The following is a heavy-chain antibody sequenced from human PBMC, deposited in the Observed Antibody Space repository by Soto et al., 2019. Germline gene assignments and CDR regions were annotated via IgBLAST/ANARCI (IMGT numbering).Heavy chain of an antibody. D-gene: IGHD2-2*01. V-gene: IGHV4-34*01. Sequence: SETLSLTCAVYGGSFSGYYWSWIRQPPGKGLEWIGEINHSGSTNYNPSLKSRVTISVDTSKNQFSLKLSSVTAADTAVYYCARGHCSSTSCYDPINDYWGQGTLVTVSS. J-gene: IGHJ4*02. CDR3: ARGHCSSTSCYDPINDY. CDR2: INHSGST. CDR1: GGSFSGYY.